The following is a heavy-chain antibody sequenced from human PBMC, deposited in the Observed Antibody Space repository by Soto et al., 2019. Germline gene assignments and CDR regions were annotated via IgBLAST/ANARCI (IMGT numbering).Heavy chain of an antibody. CDR1: GFTFSSYS. CDR2: ISSSSSTI. Sequence: EVQLVESGGGLVQPGGSLRLSCAASGFTFSSYSMNWVRQAPGKGLEWVSYISSSSSTIYYADSVKGRFTISRDNAKNALYLQMNSLRAEDTAVYNCASSEDIVVVVAATPGGDYWGQGTLVTVSS. CDR3: ASSEDIVVVVAATPGGDY. J-gene: IGHJ4*02. V-gene: IGHV3-48*01. D-gene: IGHD2-15*01.